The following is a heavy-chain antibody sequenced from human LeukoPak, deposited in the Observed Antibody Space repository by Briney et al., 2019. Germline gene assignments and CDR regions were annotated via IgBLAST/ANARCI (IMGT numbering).Heavy chain of an antibody. D-gene: IGHD5-24*01. CDR2: IYYSGST. CDR3: ARGHDGYNCD. J-gene: IGHJ4*02. Sequence: PSETLSLTGTVSGGSISSYCWGSIRQPPGKGLEWIGYIYYSGSTNYNPSLKSRVTISVDTSKTQFSLKLSSVTAADTAVYYCARGHDGYNCDWGQGTLVTVSS. V-gene: IGHV4-59*01. CDR1: GGSISSYC.